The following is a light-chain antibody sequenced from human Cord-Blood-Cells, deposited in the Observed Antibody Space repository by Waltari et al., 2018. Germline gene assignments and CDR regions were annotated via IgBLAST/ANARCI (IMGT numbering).Light chain of an antibody. V-gene: IGLV2-14*01. CDR3: SSYTSSSTWV. CDR1: SSDVGGYTY. J-gene: IGLJ3*02. Sequence: QSALTQPASVSASPGQSITISCTGTSSDVGGYTYVSWYQQHPGKAPKLMSYDVSNRPSGVSNRFSGSKSGNTASLTISGLQAEDEADYYCSSYTSSSTWVFGGGTKLTVL. CDR2: DVS.